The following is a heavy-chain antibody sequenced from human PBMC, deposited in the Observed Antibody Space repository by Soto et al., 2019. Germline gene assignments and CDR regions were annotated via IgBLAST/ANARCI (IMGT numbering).Heavy chain of an antibody. CDR2: IYYSGST. CDR3: ARLTYYDFWSGSNPDYYYYMDV. D-gene: IGHD3-3*01. J-gene: IGHJ6*03. CDR1: GGSISSSSYY. Sequence: SETLSLTCTVSGGSISSSSYYWGWIRQPPGKGLEWIGSIYYSGSTYYNPSLKSRITISVDTSKNQFSLKLSSVTAADTAVYYCARLTYYDFWSGSNPDYYYYMDVWGKGTTVTVSS. V-gene: IGHV4-39*01.